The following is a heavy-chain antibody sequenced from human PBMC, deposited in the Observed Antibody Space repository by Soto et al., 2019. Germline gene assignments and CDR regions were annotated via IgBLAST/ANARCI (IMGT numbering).Heavy chain of an antibody. D-gene: IGHD2-2*01. V-gene: IGHV1-69*13. CDR1: GGTFSSYA. CDR2: IIPIFGTA. J-gene: IGHJ6*02. CDR3: ARDRWYQLLLYEYYYYGMDV. Sequence: SVKVSCKASGGTFSSYAISWVRQAPGQGLEWMGGIIPIFGTANYAQKFQGRVTITADESTSTAYMELSSLRSEDTAVYYRARDRWYQLLLYEYYYYGMDVWGQGTTVTVSS.